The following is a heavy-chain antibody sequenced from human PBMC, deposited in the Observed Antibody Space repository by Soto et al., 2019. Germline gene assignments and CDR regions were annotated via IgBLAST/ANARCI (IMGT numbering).Heavy chain of an antibody. J-gene: IGHJ4*02. V-gene: IGHV4-30-4*01. CDR1: GGSISSGDYY. D-gene: IGHD3-22*01. CDR2: IYYSGST. Sequence: LSLTCTVSGGSISSGDYYWSWIRQPPVKGLDWIGYIYYSGSTYYNPSLKSRVTISVDTSKNQFSLKLSSVTAADTAVYYCARAPYYYDSSGYFRAVFYFDYWGQGTLVTVSS. CDR3: ARAPYYYDSSGYFRAVFYFDY.